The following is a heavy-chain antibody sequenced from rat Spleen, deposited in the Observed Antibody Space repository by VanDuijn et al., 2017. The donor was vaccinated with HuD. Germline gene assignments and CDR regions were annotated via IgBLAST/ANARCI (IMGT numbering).Heavy chain of an antibody. J-gene: IGHJ2*01. V-gene: IGHV1-57*01. CDR3: ARDPLFDY. CDR2: INTGSGGT. D-gene: IGHD3-8*01. Sequence: QVQLQQSGAELAKPGSSVKISCKASGYTFTSYDISWIKQTTGQGLEFIGYINTGSGGTYYNEKFKGKATLTVDKSSSTAFMQLSSLTPEDTAVYYCARDPLFDYWGQGVMVTVSS. CDR1: GYTFTSYD.